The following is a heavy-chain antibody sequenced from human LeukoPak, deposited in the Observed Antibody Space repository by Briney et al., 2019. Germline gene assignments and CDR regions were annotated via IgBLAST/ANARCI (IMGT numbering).Heavy chain of an antibody. CDR2: INHSGST. CDR1: GGSFSGHN. J-gene: IGHJ3*02. Sequence: PSETLSLTCAVYGGSFSGHNWSWIRQSPGKGLEWIGEINHSGSTNYNLSLKSRVTISIDTSKNQFSLKLSSVTAADTAVYYCARDPYSSGYDVFDIWGQGTMVTVSS. V-gene: IGHV4-34*01. D-gene: IGHD6-19*01. CDR3: ARDPYSSGYDVFDI.